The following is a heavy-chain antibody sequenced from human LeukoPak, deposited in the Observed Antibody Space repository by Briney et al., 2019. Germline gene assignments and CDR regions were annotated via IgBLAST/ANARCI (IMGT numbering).Heavy chain of an antibody. CDR1: GYTFTGYY. V-gene: IGHV1-2*02. CDR2: INPNSGGT. CDR3: AKVSMIVVVEFDY. J-gene: IGHJ4*02. D-gene: IGHD3-22*01. Sequence: GASVKVSCKASGYTFTGYYMHWVRQAPGQGLERMGWINPNSGGTNYAQKFQGRVTMTRDTSISTAYMELSRLRSDDTAVYYCAKVSMIVVVEFDYWGQGTLVTVSS.